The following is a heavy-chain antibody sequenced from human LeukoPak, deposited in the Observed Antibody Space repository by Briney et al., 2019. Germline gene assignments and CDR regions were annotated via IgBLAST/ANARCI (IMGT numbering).Heavy chain of an antibody. CDR2: ISSSSSYI. Sequence: GGSLRLACAASGFTFSSYGMSWVRQAPGKGLEWVSSISSSSSYIYYADSVKGRFTISRDNAKNSLYLQMNSLRAEDTAVYYCARGTTGYSSGWLIDYWGQGTLVTVSS. J-gene: IGHJ4*02. D-gene: IGHD6-19*01. CDR1: GFTFSSYG. CDR3: ARGTTGYSSGWLIDY. V-gene: IGHV3-21*01.